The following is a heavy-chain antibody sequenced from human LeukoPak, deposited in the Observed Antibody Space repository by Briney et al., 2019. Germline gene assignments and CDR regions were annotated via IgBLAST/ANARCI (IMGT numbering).Heavy chain of an antibody. CDR2: ILNDGSQE. CDR1: GFTFSSYG. CDR3: ARDDALGDNALDI. J-gene: IGHJ3*02. Sequence: GGSLRLSCAASGFTFSSYGMHWVRQAPGKGLEWVAVILNDGSQEKYADSVKGRFTISRDNSKNTLFLQMNSLGAEDTAVYYCARDDALGDNALDIWGQGTMVTVSS. V-gene: IGHV3-33*01. D-gene: IGHD3-16*01.